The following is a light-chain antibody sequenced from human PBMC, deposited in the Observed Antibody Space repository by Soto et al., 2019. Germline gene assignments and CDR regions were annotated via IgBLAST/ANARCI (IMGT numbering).Light chain of an antibody. CDR3: ATWDDTLRSWV. Sequence: QSVLTQPPSVSGAPGQRVTISCTGSSSNIGAGFDVHWYHQIAGTAPKLLIYGNSNRPSGVPDRFSGSKSGTSASLTISGLHSDDEADYPCATWDDTLRSWVFGGGTQLTVL. J-gene: IGLJ3*02. CDR1: SSNIGAGFD. CDR2: GNS. V-gene: IGLV1-40*01.